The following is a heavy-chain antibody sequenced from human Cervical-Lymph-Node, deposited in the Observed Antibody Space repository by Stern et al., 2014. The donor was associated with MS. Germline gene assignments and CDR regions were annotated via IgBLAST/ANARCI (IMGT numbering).Heavy chain of an antibody. V-gene: IGHV1-18*01. J-gene: IGHJ4*02. D-gene: IGHD3-16*01. CDR2: ISAYNGDT. CDR1: GYTFTNYG. Sequence: VQLVESGSEVKKPGASVKVSCKASGYTFTNYGLTWVRQAPGRGLEWMGWISAYNGDTNYAQNLQGRVTMTTDTSMTTAYMELRSLRSDDTAVYYCARTYVRAFDYWGQGSLVTVSS. CDR3: ARTYVRAFDY.